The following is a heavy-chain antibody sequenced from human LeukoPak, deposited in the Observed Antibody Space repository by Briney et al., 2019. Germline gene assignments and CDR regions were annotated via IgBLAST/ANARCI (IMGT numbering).Heavy chain of an antibody. Sequence: SVKVSCKVSGYTLTELSMHWVRQAPGKGLEWMGGIIPIFGTANYAQKFQGRVTITADESTSTAYMELSSLRSEDTAVYYCASSGWYGDVFQHWGQGTLVTVSS. V-gene: IGHV1-69*13. CDR3: ASSGWYGDVFQH. CDR2: IIPIFGTA. J-gene: IGHJ1*01. D-gene: IGHD6-19*01. CDR1: GYTLTELS.